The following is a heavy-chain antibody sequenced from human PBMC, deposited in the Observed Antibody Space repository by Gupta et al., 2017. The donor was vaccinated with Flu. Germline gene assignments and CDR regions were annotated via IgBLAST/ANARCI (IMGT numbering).Heavy chain of an antibody. Sequence: TFINYDSNWVRQATGQGREWMGWMNPNSGITAYSKRFQGRVTMTRNTSINTAYLELSSLMSDDTAVYYCAKSHGMDVWGQGTTVTVSS. V-gene: IGHV1-8*01. CDR1: TFINYD. CDR3: AKSHGMDV. CDR2: MNPNSGIT. J-gene: IGHJ6*02.